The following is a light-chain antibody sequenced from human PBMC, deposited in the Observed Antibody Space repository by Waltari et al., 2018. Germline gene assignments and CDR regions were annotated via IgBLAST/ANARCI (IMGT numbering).Light chain of an antibody. V-gene: IGLV1-51*02. J-gene: IGLJ2*01. CDR1: TSNIGNNY. CDR2: GKD. Sequence: QSVLTQPPSVSAAPGQKVTISCSGSTSNIGNNYVSWYQQFPGAAPKVLIYGKDKRATGMPDRFSGSKSGTSATLDITGLQTGDEADYYCGTWDNTLSAVFGGGTKVTVL. CDR3: GTWDNTLSAV.